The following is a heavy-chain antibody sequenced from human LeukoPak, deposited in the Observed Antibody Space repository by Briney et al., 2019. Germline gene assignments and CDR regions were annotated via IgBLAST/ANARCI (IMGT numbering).Heavy chain of an antibody. CDR2: INWNGGST. V-gene: IGHV3-20*04. D-gene: IGHD1-26*01. CDR1: GFTFDDYG. J-gene: IGHJ6*03. CDR3: ARDRRGSYYDYYYYMDV. Sequence: GGSLRLSCAASGFTFDDYGMSWVRQAPGKGLEWVSGINWNGGSTGYADSVKGRFTISRDNAKNSLYLQMNSLRAEDTALYYCARDRRGSYYDYYYYMDVWRKGTTVTVSS.